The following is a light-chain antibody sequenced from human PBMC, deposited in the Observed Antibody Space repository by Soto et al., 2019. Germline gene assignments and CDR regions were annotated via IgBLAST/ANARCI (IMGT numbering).Light chain of an antibody. CDR3: ATWDTGLDVGL. Sequence: QSVLTQPPSVSAAPGQKVTISCSGSSSNIGRHYVSWYQQFPGTTPKLLIYDNDKRPSGIPDRFSGSKSGTSATLGITGLQTGDEADYYCATWDTGLDVGLFGGGTQLTVL. J-gene: IGLJ2*01. CDR1: SSNIGRHY. CDR2: DND. V-gene: IGLV1-51*01.